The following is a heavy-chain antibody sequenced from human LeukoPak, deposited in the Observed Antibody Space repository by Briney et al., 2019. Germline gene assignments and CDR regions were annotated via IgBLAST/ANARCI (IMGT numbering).Heavy chain of an antibody. CDR2: IYSGGST. Sequence: GGSLRLPCAASGFTVSSNYMSWVRQAPGKGLEWVSVIYSGGSTYYADSVKGRFTISRDNSKNTLYLQMNSLRAEDTAVYYCARGRGYCSGGSCYSLLAFDYWGQGTLVTVSS. J-gene: IGHJ4*02. V-gene: IGHV3-53*01. D-gene: IGHD2-15*01. CDR3: ARGRGYCSGGSCYSLLAFDY. CDR1: GFTVSSNY.